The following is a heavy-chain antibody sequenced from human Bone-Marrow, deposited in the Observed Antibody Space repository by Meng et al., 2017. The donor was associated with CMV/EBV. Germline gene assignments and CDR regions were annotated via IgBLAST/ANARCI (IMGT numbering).Heavy chain of an antibody. V-gene: IGHV1-69*05. CDR3: ARDQLWSSVTFDYYGMDV. J-gene: IGHJ6*02. CDR1: GGTFSNNG. Sequence: SVKVSCKASGGTFSNNGFSWVRQAPGQGLEWMGGIIPIFGTANYAQKFQGRVTITTDESTSTAYMELSSLRSEDTAVYYCARDQLWSSVTFDYYGMDVWGQGTTVTVSS. CDR2: IIPIFGTA. D-gene: IGHD5-18*01.